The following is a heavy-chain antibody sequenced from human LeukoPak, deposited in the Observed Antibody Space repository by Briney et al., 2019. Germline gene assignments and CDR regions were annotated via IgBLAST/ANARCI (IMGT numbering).Heavy chain of an antibody. CDR2: ISGDGGST. J-gene: IGHJ4*02. V-gene: IGHV3-43*02. Sequence: PGGSLRLSCAASRFTFDDYAMHWVRQAPGKGLEWVSLISGDGGSTYYADSVKGRFTISSDNSKNSLYLQMNSLRTEDTALYYCAKPPRSSWYWGRFDYWGQGTLVTVSS. D-gene: IGHD6-13*01. CDR3: AKPPRSSWYWGRFDY. CDR1: RFTFDDYA.